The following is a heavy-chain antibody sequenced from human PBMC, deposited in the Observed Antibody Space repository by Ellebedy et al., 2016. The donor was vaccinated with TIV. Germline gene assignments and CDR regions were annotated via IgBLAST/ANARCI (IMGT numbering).Heavy chain of an antibody. V-gene: IGHV1-69*04. J-gene: IGHJ4*02. D-gene: IGHD5-18*01. CDR3: ARAEDTTMVVHY. CDR1: GGTFIIYA. Sequence: AASVKVSCKASGGTFIIYAISWVRQAPGQGLEWMGRIIPIVGIAIYAQKFQGRVTITADKSTSTAYMGLSSLRSDDTGVYFCARAEDTTMVVHYWGQGTLVTVSS. CDR2: IIPIVGIA.